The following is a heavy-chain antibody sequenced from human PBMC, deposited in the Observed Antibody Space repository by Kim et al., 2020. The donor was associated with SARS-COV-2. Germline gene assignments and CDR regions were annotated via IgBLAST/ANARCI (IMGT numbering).Heavy chain of an antibody. CDR3: AKDEGDKYYYGMDV. Sequence: ADSVKGRFTISRDNAKNSLYLQMNSLRAEDTALYYCAKDEGDKYYYGMDVWGQGTTVTVSS. J-gene: IGHJ6*02. D-gene: IGHD3-16*01. V-gene: IGHV3-9*01.